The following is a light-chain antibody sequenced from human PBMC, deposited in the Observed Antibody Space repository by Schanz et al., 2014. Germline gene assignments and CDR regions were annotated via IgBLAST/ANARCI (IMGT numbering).Light chain of an antibody. CDR1: QSVSSSY. CDR2: GAS. Sequence: EIVLTQSPGTLSLSPGERATLSCRASQSVSSSYLAWYQQKPGQAPRLLIYGASSRATGIPDRFSGSGSGTDFTLTISSLQAEDVAVYYCQHYYSNTRAFGQGTKVEIK. J-gene: IGKJ1*01. CDR3: QHYYSNTRA. V-gene: IGKV3-20*01.